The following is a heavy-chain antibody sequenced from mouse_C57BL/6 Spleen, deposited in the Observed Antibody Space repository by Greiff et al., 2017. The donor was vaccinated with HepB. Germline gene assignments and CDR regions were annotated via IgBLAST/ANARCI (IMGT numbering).Heavy chain of an antibody. J-gene: IGHJ2*01. CDR3: ARDGYDYDGVFDY. Sequence: DVMLVESGGGLVKPGGSLKLSCAASGFTFSSYAMSWVRQTPEKRLEWVATISDGGSYTYYPDNVKGRFTISRDNAKNNLYLQMSHLKSEDTAMYYCARDGYDYDGVFDYWGQGTTLTVSS. D-gene: IGHD2-4*01. CDR2: ISDGGSYT. V-gene: IGHV5-4*01. CDR1: GFTFSSYA.